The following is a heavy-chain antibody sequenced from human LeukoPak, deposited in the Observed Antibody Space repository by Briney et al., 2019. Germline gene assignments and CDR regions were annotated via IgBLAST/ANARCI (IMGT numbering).Heavy chain of an antibody. D-gene: IGHD1-26*01. CDR2: IYYSGST. CDR1: GGSISSDDYY. J-gene: IGHJ4*02. CDR3: ARGRVGATAPDY. V-gene: IGHV4-39*07. Sequence: PSETLSLTCSVSGGSISSDDYYWGWIRQPPGKGLEWIGSIYYSGSTYYNPSLKSRVTISVDTSKNQFSLKLSSVTAADTAVYYCARGRVGATAPDYWGQGTLVTVSS.